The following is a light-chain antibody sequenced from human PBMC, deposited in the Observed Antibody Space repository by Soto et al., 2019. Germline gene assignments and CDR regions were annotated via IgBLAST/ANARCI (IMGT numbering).Light chain of an antibody. CDR3: QQSFTPPS. Sequence: DIQMTQSPSSLSASVGDRVNITCRASQTVSSYLNWYQQKPGTVPKLLIYATSNLQSGVPSRFSGRGFGTDFTLTISSLQPEDFATYNCQQSFTPPSFGQGTRLEIK. CDR2: ATS. V-gene: IGKV1-39*01. J-gene: IGKJ5*01. CDR1: QTVSSY.